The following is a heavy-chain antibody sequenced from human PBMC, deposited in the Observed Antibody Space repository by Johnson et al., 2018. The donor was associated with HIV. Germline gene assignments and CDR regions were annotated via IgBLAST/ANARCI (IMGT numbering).Heavy chain of an antibody. CDR2: IWYDGSNK. CDR1: GFTFSSYG. J-gene: IGHJ3*02. CDR3: AKDQAIAVAYDAFDI. D-gene: IGHD6-19*01. Sequence: QVQLVESGGGVVQPGRSLRLSCAASGFTFSSYGMHWVRQAPGKGLEWVAVIWYDGSNKYYADSVKGRFTISRDNSKNTLYLQMNSLRAEDTAGYYCAKDQAIAVAYDAFDIWGQGTMVTVSS. V-gene: IGHV3-33*06.